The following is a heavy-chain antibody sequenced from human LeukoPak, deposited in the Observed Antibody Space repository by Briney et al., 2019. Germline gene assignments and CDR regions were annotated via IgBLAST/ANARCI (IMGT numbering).Heavy chain of an antibody. CDR1: GYTFTSYG. CDR2: INPNSGGT. Sequence: ASVKVSCKASGYTFTSYGISWVRQAPGQGLEWMGWINPNSGGTNYAQKFQGRVTMTRDTSISTAYMELSSLRSDDTAVYYCARGRLGTWFGELKAWGQGTLVTVSS. D-gene: IGHD3-10*01. J-gene: IGHJ5*02. V-gene: IGHV1-2*02. CDR3: ARGRLGTWFGELKA.